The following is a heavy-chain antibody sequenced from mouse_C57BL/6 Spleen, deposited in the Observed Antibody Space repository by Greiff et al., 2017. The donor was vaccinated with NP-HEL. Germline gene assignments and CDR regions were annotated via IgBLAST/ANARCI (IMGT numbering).Heavy chain of an antibody. Sequence: VQLQQSGAELVRPGASVKLSCTASGFNIKDDYMHWVKQRPEQGLEWIGWIDPENGDTEYASKFQGKATITADTSSNTAYLQLSSLTSEDTAVYYCTTALFYYYGSSYGYWGQGTTLTVSS. CDR3: TTALFYYYGSSYGY. J-gene: IGHJ2*01. CDR2: IDPENGDT. D-gene: IGHD1-1*01. CDR1: GFNIKDDY. V-gene: IGHV14-4*01.